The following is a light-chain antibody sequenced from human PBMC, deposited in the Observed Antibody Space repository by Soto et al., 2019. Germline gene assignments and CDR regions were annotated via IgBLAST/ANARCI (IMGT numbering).Light chain of an antibody. Sequence: IVLTQSPGTLSLSPGEIATLSCRASQRVSSSYLVCYQQRPGQPPRILIYGTSTRADGISDRFSGSGSGTDFTLTTYSLEPRDSAVYYCQQYGTSALTFGGGTKVEIK. CDR2: GTS. CDR3: QQYGTSALT. CDR1: QRVSSSY. V-gene: IGKV3-20*01. J-gene: IGKJ4*01.